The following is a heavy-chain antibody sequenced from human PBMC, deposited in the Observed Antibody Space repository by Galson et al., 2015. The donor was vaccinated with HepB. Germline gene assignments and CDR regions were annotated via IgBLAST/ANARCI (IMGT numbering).Heavy chain of an antibody. V-gene: IGHV2-70*11. CDR1: GFSLSTSGMC. CDR2: IDWDDDK. D-gene: IGHD6-19*01. Sequence: PALVKPPQTLTLTCTFSGFSLSTSGMCVSWIRQPPGKALEWLARIDWDDDKYYSTSLKTRLTISKDTSKNQVVLTMTNMDPVDTATYYCARTGIAVAGDDAFDIWGQGTMVTVSS. J-gene: IGHJ3*02. CDR3: ARTGIAVAGDDAFDI.